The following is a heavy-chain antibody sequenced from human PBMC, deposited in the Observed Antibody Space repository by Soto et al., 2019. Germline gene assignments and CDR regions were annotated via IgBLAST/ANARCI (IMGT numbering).Heavy chain of an antibody. J-gene: IGHJ4*02. V-gene: IGHV3-21*01. D-gene: IGHD1-26*01. Sequence: EVQLVESGGGLVKPGGSLRLSCAASGFTFSSYSMNWVRQAPGKGLEWVSSISSRSSYIYYADSVKGRFTISGDNAKNSPYLQMNSLRAEYTAVYYCARLGWELLFDYFDYWGQGTLVTVSS. CDR1: GFTFSSYS. CDR2: ISSRSSYI. CDR3: ARLGWELLFDYFDY.